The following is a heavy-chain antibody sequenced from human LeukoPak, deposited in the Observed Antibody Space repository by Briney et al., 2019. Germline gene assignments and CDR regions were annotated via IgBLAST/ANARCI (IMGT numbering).Heavy chain of an antibody. CDR3: ARVVSYGDYPSLDY. Sequence: SETLSLTCTVSGGSISSYYWGWIRQPPGKGLEWIAYIYYSGSTNYNPSLKSRVTISVDTSKNQFSLKLSSVTAADTAVYYCARVVSYGDYPSLDYWGQGTLVTVSS. J-gene: IGHJ4*02. CDR1: GGSISSYY. V-gene: IGHV4-59*01. CDR2: IYYSGST. D-gene: IGHD4-17*01.